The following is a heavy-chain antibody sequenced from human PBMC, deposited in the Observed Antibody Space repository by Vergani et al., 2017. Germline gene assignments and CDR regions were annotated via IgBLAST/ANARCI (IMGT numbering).Heavy chain of an antibody. CDR3: ARRGVTMVRGVTPYGMDV. V-gene: IGHV4-61*02. J-gene: IGHJ6*02. Sequence: QVQLQESGPGLVKPSQTLSLTCTVSGGSISSGSYYWSWIRQPAGKGLEWIGRIYTSGSTNYNPSLKSRVTISVDPSKNQSSLKLSSVTAADTAVYYCARRGVTMVRGVTPYGMDVWGQGTTVTVSS. CDR1: GGSISSGSYY. D-gene: IGHD3-10*01. CDR2: IYTSGST.